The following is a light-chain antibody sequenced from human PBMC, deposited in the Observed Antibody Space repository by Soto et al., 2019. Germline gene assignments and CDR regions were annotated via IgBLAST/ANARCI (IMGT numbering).Light chain of an antibody. CDR1: SSDVASYDL. J-gene: IGLJ3*02. Sequence: QSALTQPASVSGSPGQSITISCTGTSSDVASYDLVSWYQHHPGKAPKLMIYEVTKRPSGVSNRFSGSKSGNTASLTISGLQAEDEADYYCCSYAGSSTWVFGGGTQLTVL. CDR2: EVT. V-gene: IGLV2-23*02. CDR3: CSYAGSSTWV.